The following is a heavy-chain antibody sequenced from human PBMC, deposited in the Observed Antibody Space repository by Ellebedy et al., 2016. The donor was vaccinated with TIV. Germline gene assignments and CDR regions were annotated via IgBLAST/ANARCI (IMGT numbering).Heavy chain of an antibody. CDR3: ARDPRGEWLGNYGMDV. D-gene: IGHD3-3*01. CDR2: INSDGSST. V-gene: IGHV3-74*01. Sequence: PGGSLRLSCAASGFTFSSYWMHWVRQAPGKGLVWVSRINSDGSSTSYADSVKGRFTISRDNAKNTLYLQMNSLRAEDTAVYYCARDPRGEWLGNYGMDVWGQGTTVTVSS. J-gene: IGHJ6*02. CDR1: GFTFSSYW.